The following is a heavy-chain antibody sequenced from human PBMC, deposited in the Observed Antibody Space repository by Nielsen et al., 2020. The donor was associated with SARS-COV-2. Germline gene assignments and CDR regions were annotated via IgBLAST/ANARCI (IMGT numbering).Heavy chain of an antibody. CDR3: ARDRSIYFYYGMDV. V-gene: IGHV3-30*04. CDR1: GFTFSTYA. Sequence: SLKISCAASGFTFSTYAMHWVRQAPGKGLEWVAAVSYDGNNQYYADSVKGRFTISRDNSMNTLYLRMNSLRAEDAAVYFCARDRSIYFYYGMDVWGQGTTVTVPS. J-gene: IGHJ6*02. CDR2: VSYDGNNQ. D-gene: IGHD2/OR15-2a*01.